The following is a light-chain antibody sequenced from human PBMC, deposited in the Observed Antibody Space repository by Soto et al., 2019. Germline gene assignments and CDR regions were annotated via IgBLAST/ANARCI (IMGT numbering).Light chain of an antibody. CDR3: XXXXXXXPGLT. CDR1: QSLLFSSNNKNY. J-gene: IGKJ4*01. Sequence: DIVMNQSPDSLAVSLGERATIXXXSSQSLLFSSNNKNYLAWYQQKAGQPPKLLIYWASTRAFGVPDRFSGSGSGTDFTLTISSLQAXXXXXXXXXXXXXXXPGLTFGGGTKVEIK. CDR2: WAS. V-gene: IGKV4-1*01.